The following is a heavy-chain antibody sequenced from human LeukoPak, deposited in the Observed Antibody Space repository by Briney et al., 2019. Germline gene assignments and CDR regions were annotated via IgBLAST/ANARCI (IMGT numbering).Heavy chain of an antibody. CDR3: ARDLTYYDFWSGPRMDV. V-gene: IGHV3-21*04. D-gene: IGHD3-3*01. Sequence: GGSLRLSCAASGFTFSSYSMNWVRQAPGKGLEWVSSNSSSGSTIYYADSVKGRFTISRDNAKNSLYLQMNSLRAEDTAVYYCARDLTYYDFWSGPRMDVWGQGTTVTVSS. CDR1: GFTFSSYS. J-gene: IGHJ6*02. CDR2: NSSSGSTI.